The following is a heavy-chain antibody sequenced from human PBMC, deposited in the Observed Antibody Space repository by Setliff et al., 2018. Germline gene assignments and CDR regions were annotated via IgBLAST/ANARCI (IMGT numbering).Heavy chain of an antibody. J-gene: IGHJ3*02. Sequence: PSETLSLTRAVYGGPFSSDYWSWIRQPPGKGLEWRGEINHSGSTNYNPSLKSRVPISVDTSKIQFSLKLSSVTAADTAVYYCARGGPQTYYYDSSGYYLCLAAFDIWGQGTMVTVSS. D-gene: IGHD3-22*01. CDR3: ARGGPQTYYYDSSGYYLCLAAFDI. CDR2: INHSGST. V-gene: IGHV4-34*01. CDR1: GGPFSSDY.